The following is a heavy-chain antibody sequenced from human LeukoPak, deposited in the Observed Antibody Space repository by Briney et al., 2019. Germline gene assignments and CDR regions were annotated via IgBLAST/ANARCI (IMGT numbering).Heavy chain of an antibody. Sequence: ASVKVSCKVSGYTLTELSMHWVRQAPGKGLEWMGGFDPEDGETIYAQKFQGRVTVTEDTSTDTAYMELSSLRSEDTAVYYCATDRIWFGEFVFDYWGQGTLVTVSS. CDR3: ATDRIWFGEFVFDY. CDR2: FDPEDGET. D-gene: IGHD3-10*01. J-gene: IGHJ4*02. CDR1: GYTLTELS. V-gene: IGHV1-24*01.